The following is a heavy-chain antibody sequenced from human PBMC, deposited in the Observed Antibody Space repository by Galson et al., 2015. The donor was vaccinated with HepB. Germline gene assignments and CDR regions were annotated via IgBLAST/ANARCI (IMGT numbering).Heavy chain of an antibody. CDR2: IIPILGIA. J-gene: IGHJ5*02. Sequence: SVKVSCKASGGTFSSYAISWVRQAPGQGLEWMGRIIPILGIANYAQKFQGRVTITADKSTSTAYMELSSLRSEDTAVYYCARWRVDVVVTAIRAWFDPWGQGTLVTVSS. V-gene: IGHV1-69*04. CDR1: GGTFSSYA. CDR3: ARWRVDVVVTAIRAWFDP. D-gene: IGHD2-21*02.